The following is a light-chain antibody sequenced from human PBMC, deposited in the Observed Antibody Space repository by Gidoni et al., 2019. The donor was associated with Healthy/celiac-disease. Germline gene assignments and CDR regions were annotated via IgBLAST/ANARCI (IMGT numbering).Light chain of an antibody. V-gene: IGKV3-20*01. CDR2: GAS. CDR1: QSVSSSY. Sequence: EIALTQSPGTLSLSPGERATLSCRASQSVSSSYLAWHQQKPGQAPRLLIYGASSRATGIPDRFSGSGSGTDFTLTISRLEPEDFAVYYCQQYGSSTGWTFGQGTKVEIK. CDR3: QQYGSSTGWT. J-gene: IGKJ1*01.